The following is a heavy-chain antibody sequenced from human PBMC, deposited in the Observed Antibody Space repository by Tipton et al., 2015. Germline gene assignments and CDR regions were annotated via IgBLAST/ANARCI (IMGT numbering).Heavy chain of an antibody. J-gene: IGHJ2*01. Sequence: TLSLTCTVSGGSVSSGSYYWSWIRQPPGEGLEWIGEINESGSTNYNPSLKSRVTISVDTSKNQFSLKLSSVTAADTAVYYCARDAGRYYDSSGLSWYFDLWGRGTLVTVSS. D-gene: IGHD3-22*01. V-gene: IGHV4-61*01. CDR3: ARDAGRYYDSSGLSWYFDL. CDR2: INESGST. CDR1: GGSVSSGSYY.